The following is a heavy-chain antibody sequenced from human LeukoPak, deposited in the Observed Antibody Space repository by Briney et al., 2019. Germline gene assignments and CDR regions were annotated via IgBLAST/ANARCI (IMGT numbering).Heavy chain of an antibody. CDR1: GYTFTSYD. CDR3: ARAPLTTVTTGFYYYYMDV. CDR2: MNPNSGNT. J-gene: IGHJ6*03. Sequence: GASVKVSCKASGYTFTSYDINWVRQATGQGLEWMGWMNPNSGNTGYAQKFQGRVTMTRNTSISTAYMELSSLRSEDTAVYYCARAPLTTVTTGFYYYYMDVWGKGTTVTVSS. D-gene: IGHD4-11*01. V-gene: IGHV1-8*01.